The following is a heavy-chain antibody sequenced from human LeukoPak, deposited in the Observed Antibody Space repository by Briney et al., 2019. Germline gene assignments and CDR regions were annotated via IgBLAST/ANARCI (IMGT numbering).Heavy chain of an antibody. CDR2: ISGSGGRT. D-gene: IGHD4-17*01. Sequence: PGGSLRLSCAASGFTFSGYGMSWVRQAPGKGLEWVSSISGSGGRTHYADSVRGRFTISRDNSKNTLYLQMDSLRAEDTAVYYCATPPTVTRNYWGQGTLVTVSS. CDR1: GFTFSGYG. J-gene: IGHJ4*02. V-gene: IGHV3-23*01. CDR3: ATPPTVTRNY.